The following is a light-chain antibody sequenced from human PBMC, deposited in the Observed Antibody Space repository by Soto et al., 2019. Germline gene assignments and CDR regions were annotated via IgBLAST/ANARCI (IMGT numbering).Light chain of an antibody. CDR2: DAS. V-gene: IGKV3-11*01. J-gene: IGKJ4*01. CDR1: QSVSSY. Sequence: DIVLTHSPGTLSLSPCERATLSFSASQSVSSYLAWYQQKPGQAPRLLIYDASNRATGIPARFSGSGSGTDFTLTISSLEPEDFAVYYCQQRSNWPPVAFGGGTKVDIK. CDR3: QQRSNWPPVA.